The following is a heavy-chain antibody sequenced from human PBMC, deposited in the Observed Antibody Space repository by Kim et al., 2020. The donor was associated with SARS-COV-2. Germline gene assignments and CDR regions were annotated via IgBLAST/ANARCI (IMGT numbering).Heavy chain of an antibody. D-gene: IGHD6-13*01. V-gene: IGHV3-43*01. CDR3: AKGQQTHYYFYYGMDV. Sequence: SVKGRFTISRDNNKHFLYLQMNSLRSEDTALYYCAKGQQTHYYFYYGMDVWGQGTTVAVS. J-gene: IGHJ6*02.